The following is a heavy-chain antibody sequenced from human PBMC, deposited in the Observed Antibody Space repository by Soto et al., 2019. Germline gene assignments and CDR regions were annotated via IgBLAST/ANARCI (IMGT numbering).Heavy chain of an antibody. CDR1: GFTFSSYG. CDR3: AREEVTGTTYYYYMDV. D-gene: IGHD1-20*01. Sequence: GGSLRLSCAASGFTFSSYGMHWVRQAPGKGLEWVAVIWYDGSNKYYADSVKGRFTINPDTSKNQFSLQLNSVTPEDTAVYYCAREEVTGTTYYYYMDVWGKGTTVTVSS. CDR2: IWYDGSNK. V-gene: IGHV3-33*01. J-gene: IGHJ6*03.